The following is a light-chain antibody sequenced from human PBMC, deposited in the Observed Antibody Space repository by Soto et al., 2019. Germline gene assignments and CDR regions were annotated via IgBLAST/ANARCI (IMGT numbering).Light chain of an antibody. V-gene: IGKV3-15*01. CDR1: QSLTNN. CDR3: QQYNNWLT. Sequence: EIVMTQSPATLSVSPGERATLSCRASQSLTNNLAWYQQKPGQAPMLVIYGASTRATGIPARFSGSGSGTEFTLTISSLQSEDFAVYYCQQYNNWLTFGGGTKVEIK. J-gene: IGKJ4*01. CDR2: GAS.